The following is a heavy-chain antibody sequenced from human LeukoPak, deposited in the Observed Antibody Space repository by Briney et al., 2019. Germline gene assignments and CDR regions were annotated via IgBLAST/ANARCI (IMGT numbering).Heavy chain of an antibody. V-gene: IGHV4-30-4*08. J-gene: IGHJ3*02. CDR1: GGSISSGDYY. D-gene: IGHD3-22*01. CDR3: ARGARITMIVVVTHGAFDI. Sequence: SQTLSLTCTVSGGSISSGDYYWSWIRQPPGKGLEWIGYIYYSGSTYYNPSLKSRVTISVDTSKNQFSLKLSSVTAADTAVYHCARGARITMIVVVTHGAFDIWGQGTMVTVSS. CDR2: IYYSGST.